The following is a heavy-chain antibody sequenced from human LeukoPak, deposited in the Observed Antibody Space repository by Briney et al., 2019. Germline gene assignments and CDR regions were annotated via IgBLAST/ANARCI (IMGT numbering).Heavy chain of an antibody. Sequence: GVSQRLSCAASGFTFSSYAMSWVRQAPGKGLEWVSSITGGGDDTYHADSVKGRFTISRDNSKNTLYLQMNSLRAEDSAIYYCAKGSASGRPYCFDYWGQGILVTVSS. CDR1: GFTFSSYA. J-gene: IGHJ4*02. CDR2: ITGGGDDT. CDR3: AKGSASGRPYCFDY. V-gene: IGHV3-23*01. D-gene: IGHD2-15*01.